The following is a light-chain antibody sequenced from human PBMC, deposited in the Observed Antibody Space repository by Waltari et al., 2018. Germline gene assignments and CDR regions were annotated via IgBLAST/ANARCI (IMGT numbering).Light chain of an antibody. V-gene: IGKV1-16*02. CDR3: QQYHSYPGT. J-gene: IGKJ1*01. CDR1: QGISNS. CDR2: GAS. Sequence: DIQMTQSPSSLSASVGDRVTITWRAGQGISNSLAWFQQKPGKAPKSLIYGASSLQSGVPSKFSGSGSGTDFTLTISSLQPEDFATYYCQQYHSYPGTFGQGTKVEIK.